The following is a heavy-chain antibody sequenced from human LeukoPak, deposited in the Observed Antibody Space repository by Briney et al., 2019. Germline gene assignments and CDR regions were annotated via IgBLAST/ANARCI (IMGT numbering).Heavy chain of an antibody. CDR3: ARGITMIAFPFDY. CDR2: IWYDGRNK. V-gene: IGHV3-33*01. CDR1: GFTFSSYG. D-gene: IGHD3-22*01. Sequence: GRSLRLSCAASGFTFSSYGMHWVRQAPGKGLEWVAVIWYDGRNKYYADSVKGRFTISRDNSNNTLYLQMNNLRAEDTAVYYCARGITMIAFPFDYWGQGTLVTVSS. J-gene: IGHJ4*02.